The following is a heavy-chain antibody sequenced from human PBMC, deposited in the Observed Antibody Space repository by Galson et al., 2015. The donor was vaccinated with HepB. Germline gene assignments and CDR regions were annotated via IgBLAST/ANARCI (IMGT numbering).Heavy chain of an antibody. CDR1: GFTFSTFA. J-gene: IGHJ1*01. D-gene: IGHD4-17*01. V-gene: IGHV3-23*01. CDR3: AKGYGDFYD. CDR2: IFAGGDNP. Sequence: SLRLSCAASGFTFSTFAMTWVRQAPGKGLEWVSVIFAGGDNPYYANSVKGRFTISRDNSKNTLFLHMNNLSAEDTAVYYCAKGYGDFYDWGQGTLVTVSS.